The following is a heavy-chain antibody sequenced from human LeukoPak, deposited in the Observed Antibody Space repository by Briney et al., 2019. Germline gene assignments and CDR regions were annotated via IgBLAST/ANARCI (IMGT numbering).Heavy chain of an antibody. V-gene: IGHV4-59*01. J-gene: IGHJ3*02. CDR2: IYYSGST. Sequence: SETLSLTCTVSGGSISSYYWSWIRQPPGKGLEWIGYIYYSGSTNYNPSLKSRVTISVDTSKNQFSLKLSSVTAADTAVYYCARDSSLSGSYYEMAFDIWGQGTMVTVSS. CDR3: ARDSSLSGSYYEMAFDI. D-gene: IGHD1-26*01. CDR1: GGSISSYY.